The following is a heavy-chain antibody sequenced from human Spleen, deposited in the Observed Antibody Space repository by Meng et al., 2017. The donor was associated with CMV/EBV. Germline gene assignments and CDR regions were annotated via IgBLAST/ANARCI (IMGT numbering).Heavy chain of an antibody. CDR2: SRDKARSYTT. CDR3: AKSGSPWHNWFDP. CDR1: GFNFNNAW. V-gene: IGHV3-72*01. Sequence: SGFNFNNAWMGWVRQAPGKGLEWVGRSRDKARSYTTEYAASLKGRFTISRDDSKNLLYLQMDSLKIEDTAVYYCAKSGSPWHNWFDPWGQGTLVTVSS. J-gene: IGHJ5*02. D-gene: IGHD3-10*01.